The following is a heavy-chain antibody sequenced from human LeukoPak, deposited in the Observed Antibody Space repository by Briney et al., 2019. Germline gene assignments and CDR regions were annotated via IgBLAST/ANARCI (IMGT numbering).Heavy chain of an antibody. CDR1: GYTFTSYY. V-gene: IGHV1-46*01. J-gene: IGHJ3*02. Sequence: ASVKVSCKASGYTFTSYYMHWVRQAPGQGLEWMGIINPSGGSTSYAQKFQGRVTMTRDTSTSTVYMELSSLRSEDTAVYYCARVAERTYDSSGYGQNAFDIWGQGTMVTVSS. CDR2: INPSGGST. CDR3: ARVAERTYDSSGYGQNAFDI. D-gene: IGHD3-22*01.